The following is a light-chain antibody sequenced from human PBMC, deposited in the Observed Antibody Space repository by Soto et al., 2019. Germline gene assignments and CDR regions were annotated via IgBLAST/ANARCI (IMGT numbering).Light chain of an antibody. CDR3: CSHAGSYTFV. J-gene: IGLJ1*01. CDR2: DVS. Sequence: QSVLTQPRSVSGSPGQSVTISCTGTSSDVAKYDYVSWYQQSPGKAPKLLIYDVSKRPSGVPDRFSGSKFGITASLTISDLRAEDDADYFCCSHAGSYTFVFGTGTKLTVL. CDR1: SSDVAKYDY. V-gene: IGLV2-11*01.